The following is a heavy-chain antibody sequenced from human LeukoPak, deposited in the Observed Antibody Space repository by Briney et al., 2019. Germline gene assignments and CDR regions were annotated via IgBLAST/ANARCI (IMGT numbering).Heavy chain of an antibody. CDR3: ARDFFVLSAVDNGFDP. D-gene: IGHD3-16*02. Sequence: PGRSLRLSCAASGFTFSSYAMHWVRQAPGKGLEWVAVISYDGSNKYYADSVKGRFTISRDNSKNTLYLQMNSLRAEDTAVYYCARDFFVLSAVDNGFDPWGQGTLVTVSS. J-gene: IGHJ5*02. V-gene: IGHV3-30-3*01. CDR1: GFTFSSYA. CDR2: ISYDGSNK.